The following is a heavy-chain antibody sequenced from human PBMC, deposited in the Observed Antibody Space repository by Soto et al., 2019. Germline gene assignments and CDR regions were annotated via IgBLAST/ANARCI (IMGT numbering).Heavy chain of an antibody. V-gene: IGHV1-69*05. CDR3: ARIAAAEDYYYYYMDV. D-gene: IGHD6-13*01. CDR2: IIPIFGTA. CDR1: GGTFSSYA. Sequence: SVKVSCKASGGTFSSYAISWVRQAPGQGLEWMGGIIPIFGTANYAQKFQGRVTITRDTSASTAYMELSSLRSEDTAVYYCARIAAAEDYYYYYMDVWGKGTTVTVSS. J-gene: IGHJ6*03.